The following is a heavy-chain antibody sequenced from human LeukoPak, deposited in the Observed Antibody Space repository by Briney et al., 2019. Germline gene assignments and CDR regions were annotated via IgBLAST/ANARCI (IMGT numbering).Heavy chain of an antibody. CDR2: FDPEDGET. V-gene: IGHV1-24*01. J-gene: IGHJ4*02. D-gene: IGHD3-22*01. Sequence: ASVKVSCKVSGYTLTELSMHWVRQAPGKGLEWMGGFDPEDGETIYAQKFQGRVTMTEDTSTDTAYMELSSLRSEDTAVYYCATGGLGGYYYDSSGYPAFGYWGQGTLVTVSS. CDR3: ATGGLGGYYYDSSGYPAFGY. CDR1: GYTLTELS.